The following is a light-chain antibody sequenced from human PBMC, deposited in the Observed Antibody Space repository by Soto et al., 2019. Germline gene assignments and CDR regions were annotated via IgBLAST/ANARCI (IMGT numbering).Light chain of an antibody. CDR2: GAS. CDR1: QSMSTNY. CDR3: HQYDSSPLT. J-gene: IGKJ4*01. V-gene: IGKV3-20*01. Sequence: EIVLAQSPDTLSLSPGERATLSCRTSQSMSTNYLAWYQQKSGQPPRLLIYGASIRATGIPDRFSGGGSGTDFTLTISRLEPEDFAVYYCHQYDSSPLTFGGGAKVEIK.